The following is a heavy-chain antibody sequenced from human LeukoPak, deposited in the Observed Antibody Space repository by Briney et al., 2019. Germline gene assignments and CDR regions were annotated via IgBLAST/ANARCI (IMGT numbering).Heavy chain of an antibody. D-gene: IGHD3-16*01. Sequence: ASVKVSCKTSGYPFSAYYMQWMRQVPGQRLEWMGSLNPTSGDTDYAQKFQGRVTLTRDATISTAYLEVTRLTYDDAAIYYCAREVVLGYFDSWGQGTRVAVSS. J-gene: IGHJ4*02. CDR1: GYPFSAYY. V-gene: IGHV1-2*02. CDR3: AREVVLGYFDS. CDR2: LNPTSGDT.